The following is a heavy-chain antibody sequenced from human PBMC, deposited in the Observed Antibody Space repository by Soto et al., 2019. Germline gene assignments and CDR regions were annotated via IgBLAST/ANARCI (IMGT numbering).Heavy chain of an antibody. J-gene: IGHJ5*02. CDR1: GGTFSSYA. CDR2: INPNSGTT. D-gene: IGHD3-3*01. Sequence: GASVKVSCKASGGTFSSYAISWVRQAPGQGLEWMGWINPNSGTTNYAQKFQGWVTMTRDTSISTAYMELSRLRSDDTAVYYCARAYDSLNWFDPWGQGTLVTVSS. V-gene: IGHV1-2*04. CDR3: ARAYDSLNWFDP.